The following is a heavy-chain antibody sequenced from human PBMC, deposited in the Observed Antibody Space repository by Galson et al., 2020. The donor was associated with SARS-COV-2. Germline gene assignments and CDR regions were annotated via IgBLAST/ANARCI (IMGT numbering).Heavy chain of an antibody. CDR2: INPSGGST. J-gene: IGHJ6*03. CDR3: ARDRGRYYDFWSGYSQRYYYMDV. V-gene: IGHV1-46*01. Sequence: ASVKVSCKASGYTFTSYYMHWVRQAPGQGLEWMGIINPSGGSTSYAQKFQGRVTMTRDTSTSTVYMELSSLRSEDTAVYYCARDRGRYYDFWSGYSQRYYYMDVWGKGTTVTVSS. D-gene: IGHD3-3*01. CDR1: GYTFTSYY.